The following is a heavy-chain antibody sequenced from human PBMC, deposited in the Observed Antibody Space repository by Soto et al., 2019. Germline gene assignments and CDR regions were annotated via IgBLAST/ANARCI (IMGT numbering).Heavy chain of an antibody. CDR2: IYSGGST. J-gene: IGHJ5*02. D-gene: IGHD3-10*01. CDR1: GFTVSSNY. Sequence: GGSLRLSCAASGFTVSSNYMSWVRQAPGKGLEWVSVIYSGGSTYYADSVKGRFTISRDNSKKTLYLQMNSLRAEDTAVYYWARGGTMVRGVIWNNWFDPWGQGTLVTVSS. CDR3: ARGGTMVRGVIWNNWFDP. V-gene: IGHV3-53*01.